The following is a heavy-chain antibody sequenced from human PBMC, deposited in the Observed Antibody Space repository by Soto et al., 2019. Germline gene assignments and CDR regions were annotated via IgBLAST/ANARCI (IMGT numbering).Heavy chain of an antibody. J-gene: IGHJ3*01. D-gene: IGHD3-3*01. CDR2: ISTHNGNT. CDR3: AREGILGLFAAYDL. CDR1: VFTSSG. V-gene: IGHV1-18*04. Sequence: ASVKVSCKATVFTSSGISWVRQAPGQRLEWMGWISTHNGNTIYAQKFQGRVIMTMDTSTTTVYMELRSLRPDDTAVYLCAREGILGLFAAYDLWGQWTMVTVS.